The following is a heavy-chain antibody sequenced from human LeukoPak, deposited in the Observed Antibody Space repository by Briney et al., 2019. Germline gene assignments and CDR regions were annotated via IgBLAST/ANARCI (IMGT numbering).Heavy chain of an antibody. V-gene: IGHV4-39*01. J-gene: IGHJ6*02. D-gene: IGHD3-3*01. CDR2: IYYSGST. CDR1: GGSISSSSYY. CDR3: ARRPRIYDGQGSYYGMDV. Sequence: PSETLSLTCTVSGGSISSSSYYWGWIRQPPGKGLEWIGSIYYSGSTYYNPSLKSRVTISVDTSKNQFSLKLSSVTAADTAVYYCARRPRIYDGQGSYYGMDVWGQGTTVTVSS.